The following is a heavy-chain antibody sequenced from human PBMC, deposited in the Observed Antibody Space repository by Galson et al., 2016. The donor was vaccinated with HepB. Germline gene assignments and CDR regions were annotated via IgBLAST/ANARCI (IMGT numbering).Heavy chain of an antibody. CDR2: IYYSGRT. CDR3: ARDRDSSSYYSLDY. J-gene: IGHJ4*02. V-gene: IGHV4-59*01. D-gene: IGHD3-22*01. Sequence: SETLSLTCSVSGGSISSYYWSWIRQPPGKGLEWIGYIYYSGRTNYNPSLKSRVTISVDTSKNRFSLKLRSVTAADTAVYFCARDRDSSSYYSLDYWGQGTLVTVSS. CDR1: GGSISSYY.